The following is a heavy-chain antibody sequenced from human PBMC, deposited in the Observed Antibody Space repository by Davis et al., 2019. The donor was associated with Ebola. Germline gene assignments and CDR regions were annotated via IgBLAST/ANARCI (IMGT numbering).Heavy chain of an antibody. CDR3: ASSIFGVTIMSYFEY. CDR1: GGSFSGYY. Sequence: GSLRLSCAVYGGSFSGYYWSWIRQPPGKGLEWIGEINHSGTTNYNPSLKSRVTISIDTSKNQFSLKLTSMTAADTAVYYCASSIFGVTIMSYFEYWGRGTPVTVSS. V-gene: IGHV4-34*01. J-gene: IGHJ4*02. CDR2: INHSGTT. D-gene: IGHD3-3*01.